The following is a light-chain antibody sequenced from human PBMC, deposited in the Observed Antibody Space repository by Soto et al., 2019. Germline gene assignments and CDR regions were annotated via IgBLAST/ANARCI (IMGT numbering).Light chain of an antibody. V-gene: IGKV3-15*01. Sequence: EIVMTQSPATLSVSPGERATLSCRSSLSVSSSLAWYQQKPGQAPRLLIYGASIRATGVTARFSGSGSGTEFTLTISSLQSEDFAVYYCQQYSDWPLWTFGQGTKVDI. J-gene: IGKJ1*01. CDR2: GAS. CDR3: QQYSDWPLWT. CDR1: LSVSSS.